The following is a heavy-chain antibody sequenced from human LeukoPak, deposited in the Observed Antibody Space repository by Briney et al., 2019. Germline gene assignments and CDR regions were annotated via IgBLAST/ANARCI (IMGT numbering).Heavy chain of an antibody. CDR3: ARTSHGVVVPAAMSFVWFDP. Sequence: GASVKVSCKASGNTFTNYAIGWVRQAPGQGLEYMGGIVPMFGSTNYAHNFQGRITITTDQSTTTAHMELSSLKSEDTAVYYCARTSHGVVVPAAMSFVWFDPWGQGTLVTVSS. J-gene: IGHJ5*02. V-gene: IGHV1-69*05. CDR1: GNTFTNYA. D-gene: IGHD2-2*01. CDR2: IVPMFGST.